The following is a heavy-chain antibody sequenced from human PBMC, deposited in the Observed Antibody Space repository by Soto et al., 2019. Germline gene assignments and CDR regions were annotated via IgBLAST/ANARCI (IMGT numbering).Heavy chain of an antibody. CDR3: ARALTVTTDDY. CDR1: GFTFSTYE. D-gene: IGHD4-17*01. CDR2: ISGSGSTI. Sequence: PVGSLRLSCAASGFTFSTYEMHWVRQAPGKGLEWVSYISGSGSTIYYADSVKGRFTISRDNAKESLYLRMNSLRAEDTAVYYCARALTVTTDDYWGQGTLVTVSS. V-gene: IGHV3-48*03. J-gene: IGHJ4*02.